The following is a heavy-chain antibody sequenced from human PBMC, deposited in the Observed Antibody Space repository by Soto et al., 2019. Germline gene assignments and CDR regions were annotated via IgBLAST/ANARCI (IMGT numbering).Heavy chain of an antibody. CDR2: IIPILGIA. CDR3: ATLFIVGATTGSDAFDI. CDR1: GYTFSSYA. J-gene: IGHJ3*02. Sequence: GASVKVSCKASGYTFSSYAMHWVRQAPGQGLEWMGRIIPILGIANYAQKFQGRVTITADKSTSTAYMELSSLRSEDTAVYYCATLFIVGATTGSDAFDIWGQGTMVTVSS. D-gene: IGHD1-26*01. V-gene: IGHV1-69*04.